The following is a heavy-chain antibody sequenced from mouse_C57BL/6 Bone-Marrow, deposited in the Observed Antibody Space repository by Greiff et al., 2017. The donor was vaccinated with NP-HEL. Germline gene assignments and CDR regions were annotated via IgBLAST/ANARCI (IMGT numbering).Heavy chain of an antibody. J-gene: IGHJ4*01. Sequence: QVQLQQPGAELVKPGASVKLSCKASGYTFTSYWMQWVKQRPGQGLEWIGEIDPSDSYTNYNQKFKGKATLPVDTSSSTAYMQLSSLTSEDSAVYYCARQIYYYGSSYFYYAMDYWGQGTSVTVSS. CDR3: ARQIYYYGSSYFYYAMDY. CDR1: GYTFTSYW. V-gene: IGHV1-50*01. CDR2: IDPSDSYT. D-gene: IGHD1-1*01.